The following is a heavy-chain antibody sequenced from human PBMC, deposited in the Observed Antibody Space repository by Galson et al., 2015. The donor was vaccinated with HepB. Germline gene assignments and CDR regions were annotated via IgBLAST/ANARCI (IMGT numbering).Heavy chain of an antibody. D-gene: IGHD3-3*01. CDR3: AKDSRFLKWFRGYYYYGMDV. V-gene: IGHV3-11*01. J-gene: IGHJ6*02. CDR1: GFTFSDYY. CDR2: ISSSGSTI. Sequence: SLRLSCAASGFTFSDYYMSWIRQAPGKGLEWVSYISSSGSTIYYADSVKGRFTISRDNSKNTLYLQMNSLRAEDTAVYYCAKDSRFLKWFRGYYYYGMDVWGQATTVAVSS.